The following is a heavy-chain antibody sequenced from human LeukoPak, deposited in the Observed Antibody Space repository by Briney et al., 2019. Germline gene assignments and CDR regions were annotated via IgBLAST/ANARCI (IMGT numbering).Heavy chain of an antibody. CDR2: ISGSGGST. D-gene: IGHD3-9*01. Sequence: GGSLRLSCAASGFTFSSYAMSWVRQAPGEGLEWVSAISGSGGSTYYADSVKGRFTISRDNSKNTLYLQMNSLRAEDTAVYYCANWGYDILTGYYSWGQGTLVTVSS. CDR1: GFTFSSYA. V-gene: IGHV3-23*01. J-gene: IGHJ4*02. CDR3: ANWGYDILTGYYS.